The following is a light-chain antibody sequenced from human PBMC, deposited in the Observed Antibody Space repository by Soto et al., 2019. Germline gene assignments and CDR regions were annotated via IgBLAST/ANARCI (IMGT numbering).Light chain of an antibody. CDR2: DVS. CDR3: SAYTSRSTVL. CDR1: SSDVGGYNY. V-gene: IGLV2-14*01. Sequence: QSALTQPASVSGSPGQSITISCTGTSSDVGGYNYVSWYQQHPGKAPKLMIYDVSNRPSGVSNRFSGSKSGSTASLTISGLQAEYEADYYCSAYTSRSTVLLGGGTKLT. J-gene: IGLJ2*01.